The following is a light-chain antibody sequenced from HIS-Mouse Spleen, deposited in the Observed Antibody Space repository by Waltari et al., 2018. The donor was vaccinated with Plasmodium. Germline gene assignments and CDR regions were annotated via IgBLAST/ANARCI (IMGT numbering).Light chain of an antibody. J-gene: IGKJ3*01. Sequence: EIVMTQSPATMSVSLGERATITCRASQSVSSNLAWYQQKPGKVPRLLIYGASTRATGIPARFSGSGSGTEFTLTISSLQSEDFAVYYCQQYNNWSFTFGPGTKVDIK. CDR1: QSVSSN. CDR2: GAS. V-gene: IGKV3-15*01. CDR3: QQYNNWSFT.